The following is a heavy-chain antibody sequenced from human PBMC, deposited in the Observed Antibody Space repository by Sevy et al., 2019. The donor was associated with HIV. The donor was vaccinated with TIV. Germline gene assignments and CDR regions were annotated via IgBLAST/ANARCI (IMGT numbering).Heavy chain of an antibody. Sequence: GGSLRLSCRASGFTFGDYSMSWVRQAPGKGLEGVSFLVKDGRLDYAGFVKGRFSISRDGSKTIVDLQMNDLKTEDTAVYYCTRWKGAQSVFDFWGQGALVTVSS. V-gene: IGHV3-49*04. CDR2: LVKDGRL. J-gene: IGHJ4*02. CDR3: TRWKGAQSVFDF. CDR1: GFTFGDYS. D-gene: IGHD1-1*01.